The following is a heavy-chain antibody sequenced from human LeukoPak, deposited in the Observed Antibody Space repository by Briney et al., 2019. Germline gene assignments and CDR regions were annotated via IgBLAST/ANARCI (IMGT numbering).Heavy chain of an antibody. Sequence: ASVKVSCKASGYTFTSYYMHWVRQAPGQGLEWMGIINPSGGSTNYAQKLQGRVTMTTDTSTSTAYIELRSLRSDDTAVYYCARVRGIAARSYYYYMDVWGKGTTVTVSS. CDR3: ARVRGIAARSYYYYMDV. CDR2: INPSGGST. V-gene: IGHV1-46*01. D-gene: IGHD6-6*01. CDR1: GYTFTSYY. J-gene: IGHJ6*03.